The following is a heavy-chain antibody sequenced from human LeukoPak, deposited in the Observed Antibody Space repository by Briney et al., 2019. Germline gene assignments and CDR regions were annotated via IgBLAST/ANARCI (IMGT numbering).Heavy chain of an antibody. Sequence: PGGSLRLSCAASGFTFSSYAMSWVRQAPGKGLEWVSATSGSGGSTYCADSVKGRFTISRDNSKNTLYLQMNSLRAEDTAVYYCAADLHLGELSLESFDYWGQGTLVTVSS. D-gene: IGHD3-16*02. CDR1: GFTFSSYA. CDR2: TSGSGGST. J-gene: IGHJ4*02. V-gene: IGHV3-23*01. CDR3: AADLHLGELSLESFDY.